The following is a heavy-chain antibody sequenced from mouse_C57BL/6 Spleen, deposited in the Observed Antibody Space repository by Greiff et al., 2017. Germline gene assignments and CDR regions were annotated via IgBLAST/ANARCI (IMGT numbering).Heavy chain of an antibody. CDR2: IHPNSGST. D-gene: IGHD1-1*01. Sequence: QVQLQQPGAELVKPGASVKLSCKASGYTFTSYWMHWVKQRPGQGLEWIGMIHPNSGSTNYNEKFKSKATLTVDKSSSTAYMQLSSLTSEDSAVYYCARGYYGSSYGVGYYYAMDYWGQGTSVTGSS. CDR3: ARGYYGSSYGVGYYYAMDY. V-gene: IGHV1-64*01. CDR1: GYTFTSYW. J-gene: IGHJ4*01.